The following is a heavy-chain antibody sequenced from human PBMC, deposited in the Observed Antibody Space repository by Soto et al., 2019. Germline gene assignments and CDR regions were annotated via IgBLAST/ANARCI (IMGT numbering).Heavy chain of an antibody. CDR2: ISGSGLST. J-gene: IGHJ4*02. Sequence: EVQLLESGGGLVQPGGSLRLSCAASGFTFSTFAMTWVRQAPGKGLEWVTAISGSGLSTSYVDSVKGRFTVSRDNAKNTLYLQMNRLRVEDTAVYFCATNVSSQGTISLDSCGQGTLVTVSS. CDR1: GFTFSTFA. D-gene: IGHD2-8*01. CDR3: ATNVSSQGTISLDS. V-gene: IGHV3-23*01.